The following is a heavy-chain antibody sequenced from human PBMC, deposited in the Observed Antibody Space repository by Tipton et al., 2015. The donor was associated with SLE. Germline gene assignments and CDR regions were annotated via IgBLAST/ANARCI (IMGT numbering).Heavy chain of an antibody. J-gene: IGHJ4*02. CDR2: IYYSGST. D-gene: IGHD3-16*01. V-gene: IGHV4-59*08. CDR3: ARHGGRFLDY. Sequence: GLVKPSETLSLTCTVSGGSISSYYWSWIRQPPGKGLEWIGYIYYSGSTNYNPSLNGRVTISIDTSKNQFSLRLSSVTAADTALYYCARHGGRFLDYWGRGTLVSVSS. CDR1: GGSISSYY.